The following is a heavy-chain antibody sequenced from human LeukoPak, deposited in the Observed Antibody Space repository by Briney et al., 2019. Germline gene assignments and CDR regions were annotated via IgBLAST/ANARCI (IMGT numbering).Heavy chain of an antibody. Sequence: ASVKVSCKASGGTFSSYTISWLRQAPGQGLEWMGRIIPILGLANYAQKFQGRVTITADKSTSTAYMELSSLRSEDTAVYYCARVSGYDYPPYFDYWGQGTLVTVSS. CDR3: ARVSGYDYPPYFDY. V-gene: IGHV1-69*02. D-gene: IGHD5-12*01. CDR2: IIPILGLA. CDR1: GGTFSSYT. J-gene: IGHJ4*02.